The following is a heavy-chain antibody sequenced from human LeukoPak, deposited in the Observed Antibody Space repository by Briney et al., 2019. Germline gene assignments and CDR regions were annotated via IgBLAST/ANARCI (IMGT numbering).Heavy chain of an antibody. CDR2: IYYSGST. CDR1: GGSISSSSYY. V-gene: IGHV4-39*07. J-gene: IGHJ4*02. Sequence: SETLSLTCTVSGGSISSSSYYWGWIRQPPGKGLEWIGSIYYSGSTYYNPSLKSRVTISVDTSKNQFSLKLSSVTAADTAVYYCHSKEYVWGSYRYDYWGQGTLVTVSS. D-gene: IGHD3-16*02. CDR3: HSKEYVWGSYRYDY.